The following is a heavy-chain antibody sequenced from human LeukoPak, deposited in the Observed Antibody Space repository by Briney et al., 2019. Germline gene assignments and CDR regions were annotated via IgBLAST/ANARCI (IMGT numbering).Heavy chain of an antibody. CDR1: GASISSGDYY. CDR3: ARVDWNNSYLDP. V-gene: IGHV4-61*02. J-gene: IGHJ5*02. Sequence: SETLSLTCTVSGASISSGDYYWNWIRQPAGKGLEWIGRIYTSGTTNYNPSLKSRVTISIDTSKTQFSLSLSSVTAADTAVYYCARVDWNNSYLDPWGQGTLVTVSS. CDR2: IYTSGTT. D-gene: IGHD1/OR15-1a*01.